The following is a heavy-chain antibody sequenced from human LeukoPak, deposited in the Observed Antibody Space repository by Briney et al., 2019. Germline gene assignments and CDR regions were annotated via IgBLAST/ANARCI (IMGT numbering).Heavy chain of an antibody. CDR1: GFTFGDYA. D-gene: IGHD2-2*02. V-gene: IGHV3-49*03. J-gene: IGHJ4*02. CDR2: IRSKAYGGTT. CDR3: TRDLYCSSTSCYTCFAY. Sequence: GGSLRLSCTASGFTFGDYAMSWFRQAPGKGLEWVGFIRSKAYGGTTEYAASVKGRFTISRDDSKSIAYLQMNSLKTDDTAVYYCTRDLYCSSTSCYTCFAYWGQGTLVTVSS.